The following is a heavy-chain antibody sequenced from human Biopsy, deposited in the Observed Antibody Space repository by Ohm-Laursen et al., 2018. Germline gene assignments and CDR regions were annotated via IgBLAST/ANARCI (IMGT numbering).Heavy chain of an antibody. CDR3: AKASGYSSGWPIDY. Sequence: SLKLSCTASGFTFENYAMNWVRQAPGKGLEWVSGISWNSGSVVYADSVKGRFTISRDNAKNSLYLQMHSLRAEDTAFYYCAKASGYSSGWPIDYWGQGNLVTVSS. J-gene: IGHJ4*02. D-gene: IGHD6-19*01. V-gene: IGHV3-9*01. CDR2: ISWNSGSV. CDR1: GFTFENYA.